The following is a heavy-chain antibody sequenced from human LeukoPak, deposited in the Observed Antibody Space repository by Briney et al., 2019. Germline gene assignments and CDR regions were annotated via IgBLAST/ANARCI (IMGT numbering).Heavy chain of an antibody. V-gene: IGHV3-23*01. Sequence: TGGSLRLSCAASGLSFSDYAMMWLRQAPGKGLEGVSSLSGSGRNTYYADFVKDRAPISRDNSKNTVYLRMRSVRAENSAVYFSAKGGQNFDFWRFDYWGQGTVVTVSS. CDR1: GLSFSDYA. CDR2: LSGSGRNT. J-gene: IGHJ4*02. D-gene: IGHD3-3*01. CDR3: AKGGQNFDFWRFDY.